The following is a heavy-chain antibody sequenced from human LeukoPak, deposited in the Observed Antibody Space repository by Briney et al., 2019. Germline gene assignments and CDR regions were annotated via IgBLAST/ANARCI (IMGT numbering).Heavy chain of an antibody. CDR1: GYTFTSYY. D-gene: IGHD2-2*01. V-gene: IGHV1-46*01. J-gene: IGHJ6*03. CDR3: ARDWDFSTGGNYYYYMDV. CDR2: INPSRGST. Sequence: ASVKVSCKASGYTFTSYYMHWVRQAPGQGLEWVGTINPSRGSTSYAQKFQGRVTMTRDTSTSTVYMELSSLRSEDTAVYYCARDWDFSTGGNYYYYMDVWGKGTTVTVSS.